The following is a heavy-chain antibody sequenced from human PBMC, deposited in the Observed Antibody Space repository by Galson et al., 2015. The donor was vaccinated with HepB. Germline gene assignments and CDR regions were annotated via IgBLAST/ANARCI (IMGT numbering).Heavy chain of an antibody. CDR2: IKSKTDGGTT. D-gene: IGHD6-13*01. Sequence: SLRLSCAASGFTFSNAWMNWVRQAPGKGLEWVGRIKSKTDGGTTDYAAPVKGRFTISRDDSKNTLYPQMNSLKTEDTAVYYCNGIAAAGTAFDIWGQGTMVTVSS. CDR1: GFTFSNAW. V-gene: IGHV3-15*07. CDR3: NGIAAAGTAFDI. J-gene: IGHJ3*02.